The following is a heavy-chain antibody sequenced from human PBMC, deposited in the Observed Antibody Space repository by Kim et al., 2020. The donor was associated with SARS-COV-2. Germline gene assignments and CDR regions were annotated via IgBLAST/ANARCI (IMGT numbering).Heavy chain of an antibody. CDR3: AASSGSYYGDFDY. V-gene: IGHV1-58*01. D-gene: IGHD1-26*01. J-gene: IGHJ4*02. Sequence: SVKVSCKASGFTFTSSAVQWVRQARGQRLEWIGWIVVGSGNTNYAQKFQERVTITRDMSTSTAYMELSSLRSEDTAVYYCAASSGSYYGDFDYWGQGTLVTVSS. CDR2: IVVGSGNT. CDR1: GFTFTSSA.